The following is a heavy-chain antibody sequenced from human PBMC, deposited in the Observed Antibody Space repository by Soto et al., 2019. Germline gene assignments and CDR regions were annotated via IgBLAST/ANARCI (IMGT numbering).Heavy chain of an antibody. CDR3: ARGRRDTPSMISSSWYNNEYHWFDP. V-gene: IGHV1-3*01. D-gene: IGHD6-13*01. CDR1: GYTFTSYA. J-gene: IGHJ5*02. Sequence: QVQLVQSGAEVKKPGASVKVSCKASGYTFTSYAMHWVRQAPGQRLEWMGWINAGNGNTKFSQKFQGRVTITRDTSASTAYMELSSLRSEDTAVYYCARGRRDTPSMISSSWYNNEYHWFDPWGQGTLVTVSS. CDR2: INAGNGNT.